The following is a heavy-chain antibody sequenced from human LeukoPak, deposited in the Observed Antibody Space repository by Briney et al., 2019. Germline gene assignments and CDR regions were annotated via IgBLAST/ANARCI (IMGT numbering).Heavy chain of an antibody. J-gene: IGHJ4*02. Sequence: GGSLRLSCAASGFTFSSYEMNWVRQAPGKGLEWVSYISSSGSTIYYADSVKGRFTISRDNAKNSLYLQMNSLRAEDTAVYFCARDKGGMVPFDYWGQGTLVTVSS. CDR2: ISSSGSTI. CDR1: GFTFSSYE. CDR3: ARDKGGMVPFDY. D-gene: IGHD3-10*01. V-gene: IGHV3-48*03.